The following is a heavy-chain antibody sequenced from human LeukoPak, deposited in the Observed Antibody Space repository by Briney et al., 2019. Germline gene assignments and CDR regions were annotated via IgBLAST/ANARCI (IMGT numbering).Heavy chain of an antibody. CDR1: GFTFGDYA. CDR2: IRSKAYGGTT. V-gene: IGHV3-49*03. Sequence: GGSLRLPCTASGFTFGDYAMSWFRQAPGKGLEWVGFIRSKAYGGTTEYAASVKGRFTISRDDSKSIAYLQMNSLKTEDTAVYYCTRDLKVGVRGVITYFDYWGQGTLVTVSS. CDR3: TRDLKVGVRGVITYFDY. J-gene: IGHJ4*02. D-gene: IGHD3-10*01.